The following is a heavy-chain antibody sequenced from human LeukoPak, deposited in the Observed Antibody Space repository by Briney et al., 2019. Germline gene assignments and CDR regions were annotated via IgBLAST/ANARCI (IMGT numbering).Heavy chain of an antibody. D-gene: IGHD3-3*01. J-gene: IGHJ2*01. CDR2: IKSKTDGGTT. CDR1: GFTFSNAW. CDR3: ESSDFWSGLTWYLDL. V-gene: IGHV3-15*01. Sequence: GGSLRLSCAASGFTFSNAWMSWVRQAPGKGLEWVGRIKSKTDGGTTDYAAPVKGRFTISRDDSKNTLYLQMNSLKTEDTAVYYCESSDFWSGLTWYLDLWGRGTLVTVSS.